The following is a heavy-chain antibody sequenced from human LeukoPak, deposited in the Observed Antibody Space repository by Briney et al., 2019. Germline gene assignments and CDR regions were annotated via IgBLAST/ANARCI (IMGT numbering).Heavy chain of an antibody. CDR2: INHSGST. Sequence: PSETLSLTCAVYGGSFSGYYWSWIRQPPGKGLEWIGEINHSGSTNYNPSLKSRFTISVDTSKNQFSLKLSSVTAADTAVYYCASRLPDYCGSGSPSFDYWGQGTLVTVSS. D-gene: IGHD3-10*01. CDR3: ASRLPDYCGSGSPSFDY. V-gene: IGHV4-34*01. J-gene: IGHJ4*02. CDR1: GGSFSGYY.